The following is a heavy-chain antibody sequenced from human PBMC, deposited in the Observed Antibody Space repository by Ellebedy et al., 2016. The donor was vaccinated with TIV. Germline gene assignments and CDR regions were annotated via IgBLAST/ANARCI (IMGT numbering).Heavy chain of an antibody. CDR2: IYSGGST. CDR3: TTQAPLPLLLWFGELLD. CDR1: GFTVSSNY. V-gene: IGHV3-66*04. D-gene: IGHD3-10*01. Sequence: GGSLRLXXAASGFTVSSNYMSWVRQAPGKGLEWVSVIYSGGSTYYADSVKGRFTISRDNSKNTLYLQMNSLKTEDTAVYYCTTQAPLPLLLWFGELLDWGQGTLVTVSS. J-gene: IGHJ4*02.